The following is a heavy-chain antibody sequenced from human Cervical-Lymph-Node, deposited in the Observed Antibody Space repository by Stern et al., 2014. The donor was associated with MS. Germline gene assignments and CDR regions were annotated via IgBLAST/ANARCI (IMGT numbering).Heavy chain of an antibody. CDR3: AHRDDWQLDFAY. J-gene: IGHJ4*02. Sequence: QVTLRESGPTLVIPTQTLTLTCTFSGFSLTTNGVAVGRIRQPPGKALEWLALIYWDDDTRYSPSLKSRLTITKDTSKNQVLLTMTNVEPVDTPTYYCAHRDDWQLDFAYWGQGILVTVSS. CDR1: GFSLTTNGVA. D-gene: IGHD6-6*01. CDR2: IYWDDDT. V-gene: IGHV2-5*02.